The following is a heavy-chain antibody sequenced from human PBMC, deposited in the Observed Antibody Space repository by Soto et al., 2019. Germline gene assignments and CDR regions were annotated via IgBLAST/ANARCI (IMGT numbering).Heavy chain of an antibody. J-gene: IGHJ4*02. CDR1: GGTFSSYA. V-gene: IGHV1-69*01. Sequence: QVQLVQSGAEVKKPGSSVKVSCKASGGTFSSYAISWVRQAPGQGLEWMGGIIPIFGTANYAQKFQGRVTITADESTSTAYMELSSLRSEDTAVYYCARGNYYGSGSALGRRGYFDYWGQGTLVTVSS. CDR2: IIPIFGTA. CDR3: ARGNYYGSGSALGRRGYFDY. D-gene: IGHD3-10*01.